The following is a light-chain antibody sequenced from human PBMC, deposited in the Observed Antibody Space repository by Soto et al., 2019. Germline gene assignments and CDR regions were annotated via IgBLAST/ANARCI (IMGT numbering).Light chain of an antibody. Sequence: AIRMTQSPSSFSASTRDRVTITCRASQGISSYLAWYQQKPGKAPKLLIYAASTLQSGVPTRYSVSVSGTDFTLTISCLQSEDFATYYCQQYYSYPWTFGQGTKGDIK. CDR1: QGISSY. CDR2: AAS. CDR3: QQYYSYPWT. J-gene: IGKJ1*01. V-gene: IGKV1-8*01.